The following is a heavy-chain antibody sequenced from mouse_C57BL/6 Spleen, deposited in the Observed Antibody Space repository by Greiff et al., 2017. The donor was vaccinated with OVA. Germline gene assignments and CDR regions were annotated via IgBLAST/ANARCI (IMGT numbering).Heavy chain of an antibody. CDR2: ISNGGGST. CDR3: ARSNWEYYFDY. D-gene: IGHD4-1*01. Sequence: EVMLVESGGGLVQPGGSLKLSCAASGFTFSDYYMYWVRQTPEKRLEWVAYISNGGGSTYYPDTVKGRFTISRDNAKNTLYLQMSRLKSEDTAMYYCARSNWEYYFDYWGQGTTLTVSS. V-gene: IGHV5-12*01. CDR1: GFTFSDYY. J-gene: IGHJ2*01.